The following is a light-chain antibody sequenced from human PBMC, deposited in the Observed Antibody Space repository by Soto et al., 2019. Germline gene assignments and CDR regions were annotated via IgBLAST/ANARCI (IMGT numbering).Light chain of an antibody. J-gene: IGLJ2*01. CDR3: QSYDNSLSASGV. V-gene: IGLV1-40*01. CDR2: GDS. Sequence: QSVLTQPPSVSGAPGQRVTISCTGSSSNIGAGYDVHWYQQLPGTAPKLLIYGDSNRPSGVPDRFSGSKSGTSASLAITGFQAEDEADYYCQSYDNSLSASGVFGGGTKLTVL. CDR1: SSNIGAGYD.